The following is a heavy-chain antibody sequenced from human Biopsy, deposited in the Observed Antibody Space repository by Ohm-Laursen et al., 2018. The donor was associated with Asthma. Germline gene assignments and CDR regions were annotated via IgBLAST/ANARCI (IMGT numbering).Heavy chain of an antibody. Sequence: SLRLSCAASGFAVSRDHMFWVRQAPGKGLEWVASISSLSRYIYHATSLRGRFTISRDNAKRSLYLQMDSLRGDDTAVYYCSRDFTIGSGSPFHFWGRGTLATVSS. J-gene: IGHJ4*02. CDR3: SRDFTIGSGSPFHF. D-gene: IGHD3-10*01. CDR2: ISSLSRYI. CDR1: GFAVSRDH. V-gene: IGHV3-21*01.